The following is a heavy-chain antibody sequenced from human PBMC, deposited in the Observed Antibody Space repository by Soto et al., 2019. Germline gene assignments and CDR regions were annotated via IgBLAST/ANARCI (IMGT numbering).Heavy chain of an antibody. V-gene: IGHV3-11*01. Sequence: SLRLSCAASGFTFSDYYMSWIRQAPGKGLECVSYISSSGSTIYYADSVKGRFTISRDNAKNSLYLQMNSLRAEDTAVYYCARSYSTSSYRPYYFDYCGQGTLVTVSS. J-gene: IGHJ4*02. CDR3: ARSYSTSSYRPYYFDY. CDR2: ISSSGSTI. D-gene: IGHD6-6*01. CDR1: GFTFSDYY.